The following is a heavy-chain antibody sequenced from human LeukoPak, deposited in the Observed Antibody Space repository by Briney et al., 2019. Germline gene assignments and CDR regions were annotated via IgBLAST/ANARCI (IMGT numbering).Heavy chain of an antibody. Sequence: GGTLRLSCAASGVTFSTYGMHWVGQAPGQGLEWGAFMRYDGSNKYYADSAQGRFTISRDNYKNTQYLQMKSLRAEDTAVYYCARGGGYEAQYYYYYLDVWGKGTTVTISS. V-gene: IGHV3-30*02. CDR1: GVTFSTYG. CDR3: ARGGGYEAQYYYYYLDV. D-gene: IGHD5-12*01. J-gene: IGHJ6*03. CDR2: MRYDGSNK.